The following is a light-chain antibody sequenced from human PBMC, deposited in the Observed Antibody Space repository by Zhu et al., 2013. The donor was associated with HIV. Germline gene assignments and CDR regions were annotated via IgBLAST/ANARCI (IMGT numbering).Light chain of an antibody. CDR3: QQYGSSPLT. CDR2: GAS. Sequence: DIVLTQSPGTLSLSPGDTATLSCRASQSVSSSFLAWYQQKPGQAPRLLMYGASTRGTGIPDRFSGSGSVRDFTLTITGLEPEDFAVYYCQQYGSSPLTFGG. V-gene: IGKV3-20*01. CDR1: QSVSSSF. J-gene: IGKJ4*01.